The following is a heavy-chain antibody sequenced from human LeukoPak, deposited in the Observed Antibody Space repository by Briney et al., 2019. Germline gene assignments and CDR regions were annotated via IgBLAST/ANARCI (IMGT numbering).Heavy chain of an antibody. Sequence: GGSLRLSCAASGFTFSSYSMNWVRQAPGKGLEWVSYISSSSSTIYYADSVKGRFTISRDNSKNTLYLQMNSLRAEDTAVYYCAKDLRPGITGTTLVYWGQGTLVTVSS. CDR1: GFTFSSYS. CDR2: ISSSSSTI. J-gene: IGHJ4*02. CDR3: AKDLRPGITGTTLVY. D-gene: IGHD1-7*01. V-gene: IGHV3-48*01.